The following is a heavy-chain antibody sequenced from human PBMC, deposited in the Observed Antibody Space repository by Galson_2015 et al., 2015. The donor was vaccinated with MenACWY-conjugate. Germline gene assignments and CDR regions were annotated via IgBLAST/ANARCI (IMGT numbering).Heavy chain of an antibody. J-gene: IGHJ3*02. Sequence: SLRLSCAASGFIFSAHYMDWARQAPGRGLEWVGRIRDRGHSHTTEYAASVKGRFIISRDESESSVYLQMNSLRSEDTAVYYCTGRMLGSTDGYDIWGQGTMVAV. CDR1: GFIFSAHY. V-gene: IGHV3-72*01. D-gene: IGHD1-26*01. CDR2: IRDRGHSHTT. CDR3: TGRMLGSTDGYDI.